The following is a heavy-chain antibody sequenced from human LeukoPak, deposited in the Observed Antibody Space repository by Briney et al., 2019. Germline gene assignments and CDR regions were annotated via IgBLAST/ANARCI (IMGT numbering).Heavy chain of an antibody. CDR2: ISYDGSNK. CDR3: ARGSVSNYYYYYGMDV. V-gene: IGHV3-30-3*01. Sequence: GGSLRLSCAASGFTFSSYAMSWVRQAPGKGLEWVAVISYDGSNKYYADSVKGRFTISRDNSKNTLYLQMNSLRAEDTAVYYCARGSVSNYYYYYGMDVWGQGTTVTVSS. J-gene: IGHJ6*02. CDR1: GFTFSSYA.